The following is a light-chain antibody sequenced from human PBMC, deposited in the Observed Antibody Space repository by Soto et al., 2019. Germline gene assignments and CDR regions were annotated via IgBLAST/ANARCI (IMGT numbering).Light chain of an antibody. CDR1: SSNIGSNY. CDR3: DSWDNSLSVVL. CDR2: DNY. V-gene: IGLV1-51*01. J-gene: IGLJ2*01. Sequence: QSVLTQPPSVSAAPGQRVTISCFGSSSNIGSNYVSWYQQLPGTAPKLLIYDNYKRPSGIPDRFSGSTSGTSATLAIAGLQTGDEADYYCDSWDNSLSVVLFGGGTKLTVL.